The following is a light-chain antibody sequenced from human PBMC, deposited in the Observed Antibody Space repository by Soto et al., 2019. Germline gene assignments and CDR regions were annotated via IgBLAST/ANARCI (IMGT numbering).Light chain of an antibody. J-gene: IGKJ5*01. Sequence: DIQMTQSPASLFASVGDIVTITFHASEDISKFLNWYQQKPGKAPEVLIYDASNLQTGVPSRFSGSGSGTDFIFTISSLQPEDSATYYCQQYDSLPITFGQGTRLEIK. CDR2: DAS. CDR1: EDISKF. CDR3: QQYDSLPIT. V-gene: IGKV1-33*01.